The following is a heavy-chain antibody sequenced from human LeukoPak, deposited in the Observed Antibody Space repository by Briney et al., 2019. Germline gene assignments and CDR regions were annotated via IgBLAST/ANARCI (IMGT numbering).Heavy chain of an antibody. Sequence: SETLSLTCTVSGGSISSYYWSWIRQPPGKGLEWIGYIYYSGSTNYNPSLKSRVTISVDTSKNQFSLKLSSVTAADTAVYYCARHCSGGSCYRRYYMDVWGKGTTVTISS. J-gene: IGHJ6*03. V-gene: IGHV4-59*08. D-gene: IGHD2-15*01. CDR1: GGSISSYY. CDR2: IYYSGST. CDR3: ARHCSGGSCYRRYYMDV.